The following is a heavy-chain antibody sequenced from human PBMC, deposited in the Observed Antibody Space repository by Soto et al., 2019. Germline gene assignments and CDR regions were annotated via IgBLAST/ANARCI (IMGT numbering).Heavy chain of an antibody. CDR2: IYSGGST. J-gene: IGHJ6*02. CDR3: ARDARYCSSTSCSHYYYYGMDV. CDR1: GFTVSSNY. Sequence: PGGSLRLSCAASGFTVSSNYMSWVRRAPGKGLEWVSVIYSGGSTYYADSVKGRFTISRDNSKNTLYLQMNSLRAEDTAVYYCARDARYCSSTSCSHYYYYGMDVWGQGTTVTVSS. D-gene: IGHD2-2*01. V-gene: IGHV3-53*01.